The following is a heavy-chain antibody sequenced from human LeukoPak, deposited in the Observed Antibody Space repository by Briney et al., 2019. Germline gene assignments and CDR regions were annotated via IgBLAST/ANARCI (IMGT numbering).Heavy chain of an antibody. V-gene: IGHV3-23*01. CDR3: AKDHLIVVVTSLLD. D-gene: IGHD3-22*01. J-gene: IGHJ4*02. CDR1: GFTFSNYA. Sequence: GGSLRLSCAASGFTFSNYAMRWVRQAPGKGLEWVSTISNSGGSTYYADSVKGRFSISRDNSKNTLYLQMNSLRAEDTAVYYCAKDHLIVVVTSLLDWGQGTLVIVSS. CDR2: ISNSGGST.